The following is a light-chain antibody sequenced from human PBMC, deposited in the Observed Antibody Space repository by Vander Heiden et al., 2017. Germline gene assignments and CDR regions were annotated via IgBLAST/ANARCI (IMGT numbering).Light chain of an antibody. CDR1: QSVSSN. V-gene: IGKV3-15*01. CDR3: QQYNNGPPYT. J-gene: IGKJ2*01. Sequence: DIVMTQSPATLSVSPGERATTSCRASQSVSSNLAWYQQKPGQAPRLLIYGASTRATGIPARFSGSGSGTEFTLTISSLQSEDFAVYYCQQYNNGPPYTFGQGTKLEIK. CDR2: GAS.